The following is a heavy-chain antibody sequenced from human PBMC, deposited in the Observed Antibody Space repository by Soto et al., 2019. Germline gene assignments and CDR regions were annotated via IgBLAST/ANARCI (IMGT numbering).Heavy chain of an antibody. D-gene: IGHD6-19*01. V-gene: IGHV3-23*01. CDR2: ISGSGDT. J-gene: IGHJ4*02. Sequence: VQLLESGGGLVQPGGSLRLSCAASGFTFSSYAMGWVRQTPGQGLDWVSTISGSGDTYYADSVKGRFTISRDNSKNTLFLQMNSLRAEDTAVYYCAKLGAVAGSAPDYWGQGTLVTVSS. CDR1: GFTFSSYA. CDR3: AKLGAVAGSAPDY.